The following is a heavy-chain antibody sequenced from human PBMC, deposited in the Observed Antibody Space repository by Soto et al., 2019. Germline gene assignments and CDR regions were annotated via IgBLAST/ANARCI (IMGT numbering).Heavy chain of an antibody. CDR1: GFTFSDYY. D-gene: IGHD3-22*01. J-gene: IGHJ4*02. CDR2: ISSSGSTI. V-gene: IGHV3-11*01. Sequence: GGSLRLSCAASGFTFSDYYMSWIRQAPGKGLEWVSYISSSGSTIYYADSVKGRFTISRDNAKNSLYLQMNSLRAEDTAVYYCAGDHYYDSSGYYGSFDYWGQGTLVTVSS. CDR3: AGDHYYDSSGYYGSFDY.